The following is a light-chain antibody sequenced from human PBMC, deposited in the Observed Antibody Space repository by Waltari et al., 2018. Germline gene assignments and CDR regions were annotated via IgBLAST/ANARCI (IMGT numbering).Light chain of an antibody. J-gene: IGKJ4*01. CDR3: QKYNNVPQP. CDR1: KDINIH. Sequence: DIQVTQSPSSLSADVVDRVTITCRASKDINIHLAWYQQKPGRVPKLLIYAASTLQSGVPSRFSGSGSWTDFTLTISSLQPEDFATYYCQKYNNVPQPFGGGTKVEI. V-gene: IGKV1-27*01. CDR2: AAS.